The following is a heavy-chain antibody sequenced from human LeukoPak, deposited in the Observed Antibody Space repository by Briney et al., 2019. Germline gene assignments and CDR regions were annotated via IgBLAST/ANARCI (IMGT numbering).Heavy chain of an antibody. CDR1: GGSISSYY. CDR2: IYTSGST. D-gene: IGHD1-1*01. Sequence: SETLSLTCTVSGGSISSYYWSWIRQPAGKGLEWIGRIYTSGSTNYNPSLKSRVTMSVDTSKNQFSLKLSPVTAADTAVYYCARDGGGTGTTWWFDPWGQGTLVTVSS. J-gene: IGHJ5*02. CDR3: ARDGGGTGTTWWFDP. V-gene: IGHV4-4*07.